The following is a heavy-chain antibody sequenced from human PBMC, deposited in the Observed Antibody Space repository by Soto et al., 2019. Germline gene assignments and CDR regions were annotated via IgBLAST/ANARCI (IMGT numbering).Heavy chain of an antibody. V-gene: IGHV1-18*01. CDR1: GYAFTTYG. D-gene: IGHD3-10*01. Sequence: QVHLVQSGAEVKKPGASVKVSCKGSGYAFTTYGITWVRQAPGQGLEWMGWISAHNGNTNYAQKLQGRVTVTRDTSTSTAYMELTSLRSDDTAVYYCVRGTYGAYWCQGALVTVSS. J-gene: IGHJ4*02. CDR3: VRGTYGAY. CDR2: ISAHNGNT.